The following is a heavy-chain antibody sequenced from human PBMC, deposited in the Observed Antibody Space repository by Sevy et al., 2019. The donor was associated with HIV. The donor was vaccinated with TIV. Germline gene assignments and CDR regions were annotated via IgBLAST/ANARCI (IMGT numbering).Heavy chain of an antibody. CDR3: TKDFGDIDH. CDR1: GFTLSNAW. D-gene: IGHD4-17*01. J-gene: IGHJ4*02. Sequence: GGSLRLSCAASGFTLSNAWMTWVRQAPGKGLEWVGRIKSKTHGGTADYAAPVKGRFTISRDDSQNTLYLQMNSLKTEDTALYYCTKDFGDIDHWGQGTLVTVSS. CDR2: IKSKTHGGTA. V-gene: IGHV3-15*01.